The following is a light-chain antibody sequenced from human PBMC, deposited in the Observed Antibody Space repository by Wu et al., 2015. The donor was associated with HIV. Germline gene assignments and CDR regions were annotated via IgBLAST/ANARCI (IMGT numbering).Light chain of an antibody. Sequence: EIVLTQSPATLSVSPREGATLSCRSSQSVNTKVAWYQQRPGQPPRLLIIGASTRATGVPGRFTGSGSGTDFTLSISSLQSEDFAVYYCQQYNYWPTFGGGTKVEIK. CDR3: QQYNYWPT. V-gene: IGKV3-15*01. CDR2: GAS. CDR1: QSVNTK. J-gene: IGKJ4*01.